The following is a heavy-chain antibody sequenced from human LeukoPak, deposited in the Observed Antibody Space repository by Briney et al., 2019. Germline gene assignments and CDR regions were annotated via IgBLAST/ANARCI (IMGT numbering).Heavy chain of an antibody. Sequence: GESLKISCKGSGYSFTSYWIGWVRQMPGKGLEWMGVIYPGDSDTRYSPSFQGQVTISADKFISTAYLQWSSLKASDTAMYYCARRHYYGSGSYIGSWFDPWGQGTLVTVSS. V-gene: IGHV5-51*01. D-gene: IGHD3-10*01. CDR2: IYPGDSDT. CDR3: ARRHYYGSGSYIGSWFDP. J-gene: IGHJ5*02. CDR1: GYSFTSYW.